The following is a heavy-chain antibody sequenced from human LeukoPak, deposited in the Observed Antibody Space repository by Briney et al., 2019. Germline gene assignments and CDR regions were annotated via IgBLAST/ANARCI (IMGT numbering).Heavy chain of an antibody. CDR2: VSGSGGST. CDR1: GFTFSDYY. J-gene: IGHJ4*02. D-gene: IGHD6-13*01. CDR3: AKDPPYSSSWYYFDY. V-gene: IGHV3-23*01. Sequence: GGSLRLSCAASGFTFSDYYMSWVRQAPGKGLEWVSTVSGSGGSTYYADSVKGRFTISRDNSKNTLYLQMTSLKGEDAAVYYCAKDPPYSSSWYYFDYWGQGTLVTVSS.